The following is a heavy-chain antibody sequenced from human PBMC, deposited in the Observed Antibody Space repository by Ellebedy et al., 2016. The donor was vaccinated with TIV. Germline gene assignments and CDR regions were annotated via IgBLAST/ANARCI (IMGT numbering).Heavy chain of an antibody. V-gene: IGHV3-48*02. J-gene: IGHJ4*02. CDR1: GFTFSSYS. CDR2: ISLSSSTI. CDR3: ARGPRFGESSFDY. D-gene: IGHD3-10*01. Sequence: PGGSLRLSCDASGFTFSSYSMNWVRQAPGKGLEWVSHISLSSSTIYYADSVKGRFTISRDNAKNSLSLQMNSLRDEDTAVYYCARGPRFGESSFDYWGQGTLVTVSS.